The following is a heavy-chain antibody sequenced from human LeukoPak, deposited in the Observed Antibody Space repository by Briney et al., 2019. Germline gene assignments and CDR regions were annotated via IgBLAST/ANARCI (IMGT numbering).Heavy chain of an antibody. CDR3: ARAVGEYYYGSGSEFDY. V-gene: IGHV4-61*08. D-gene: IGHD3-10*01. CDR2: IYYSGST. CDR1: GGSISSGVYS. Sequence: SETLSLTCAVSGGSISSGVYSWSWIRQPPGKGLEWIGYIYYSGSTNYNPSLKSRVTISVDTSKNQFSLKLSSVTAADTAVYYCARAVGEYYYGSGSEFDYWGQGTLVTVSS. J-gene: IGHJ4*02.